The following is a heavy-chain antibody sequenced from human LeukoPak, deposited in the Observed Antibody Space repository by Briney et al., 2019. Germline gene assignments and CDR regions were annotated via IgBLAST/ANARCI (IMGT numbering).Heavy chain of an antibody. CDR1: GFTFSSYG. D-gene: IGHD5-12*01. Sequence: GRSLRLSCAASGFTFSSYGMHWVRQAPGKGLEWVAVIWYDGSNKYYADSVKGRFTISRDNSKNTLYLQMNSLRAEDTAVYYCARDPESSTGGIVATIDDYWGQGTLVTVSS. CDR2: IWYDGSNK. CDR3: ARDPESSTGGIVATIDDY. J-gene: IGHJ4*02. V-gene: IGHV3-33*01.